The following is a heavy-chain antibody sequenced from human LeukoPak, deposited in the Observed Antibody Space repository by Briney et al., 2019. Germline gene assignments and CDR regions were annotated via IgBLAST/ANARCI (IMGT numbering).Heavy chain of an antibody. CDR2: INPNSGGT. J-gene: IGHJ4*02. Sequence: GSSVKVSCKASGGTFSSYAISWVRQAPGQGLEWMGWINPNSGGTNYAQKFQGRVTMTRDTSISTAYMELSRLRSDDTAVYYCARAGGYSYGYDYWGQGTLVTVSS. CDR3: ARAGGYSYGYDY. CDR1: GGTFSSYA. V-gene: IGHV1-2*02. D-gene: IGHD5-18*01.